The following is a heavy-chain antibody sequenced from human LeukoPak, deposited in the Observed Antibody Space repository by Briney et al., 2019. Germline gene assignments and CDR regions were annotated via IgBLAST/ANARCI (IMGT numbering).Heavy chain of an antibody. Sequence: SETLSLTCTVSGGSISSSSYYWGWIRQPPGAGLEWIGTIYYSGSTYYNRTLKSRVTISVDTSKNQFSLKLNSVTAADTAVYYCARCKKNYYDSSGYHGDWFDPWGQGTLVTVSS. V-gene: IGHV4-39*01. CDR1: GGSISSSSYY. CDR2: IYYSGST. D-gene: IGHD3-22*01. CDR3: ARCKKNYYDSSGYHGDWFDP. J-gene: IGHJ5*02.